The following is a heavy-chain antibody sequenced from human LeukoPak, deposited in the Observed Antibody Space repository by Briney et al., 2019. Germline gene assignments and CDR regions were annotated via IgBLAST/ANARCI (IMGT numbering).Heavy chain of an antibody. CDR1: GGTFSSYA. V-gene: IGHV1-69*01. J-gene: IGHJ5*02. CDR2: IIPIFGTA. CDR3: ARGYCSSTSCYESNWFDP. D-gene: IGHD2-2*01. Sequence: SVKVSCKDSGGTFSSYAIRWVRQAPGQGLEWMGGIIPIFGTANYAQKFQGRVTITADESTSTAYMELSSLRSEDTAVYYYARGYCSSTSCYESNWFDPWGQGTLVTVSS.